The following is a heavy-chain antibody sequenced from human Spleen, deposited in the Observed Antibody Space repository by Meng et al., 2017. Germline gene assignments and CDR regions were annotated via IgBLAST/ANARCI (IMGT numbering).Heavy chain of an antibody. J-gene: IGHJ4*02. CDR3: ARHPQFGTTMIEY. V-gene: IGHV4-30-4*01. CDR1: GDSISNSDYY. CDR2: IYYSGST. Sequence: QVQLQESGPGLVKPSGTLSLTCAVSGDSISNSDYYWSWIRQPPGKGLEWIGYIYYSGSTNYKPSLKSRVTISVDTSKNQFSLKLSSVTAADTAVYYCARHPQFGTTMIEYWGQGTLVTVSS. D-gene: IGHD1-7*01.